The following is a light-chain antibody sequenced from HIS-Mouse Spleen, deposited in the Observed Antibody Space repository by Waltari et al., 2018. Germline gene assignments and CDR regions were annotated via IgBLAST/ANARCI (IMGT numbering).Light chain of an antibody. J-gene: IGLJ2*01. Sequence: QSALTQPASVSGSPGQSITICCPGTTSYVGSYNLVSWYQQHPGKAPKLMIYEGSTRPSGVSNRFSGSKSGNTASLTISGLQAEDEADYYCCSYAGSSTFVVFGGGTKLTVL. CDR2: EGS. CDR3: CSYAGSSTFVV. CDR1: TSYVGSYNL. V-gene: IGLV2-23*03.